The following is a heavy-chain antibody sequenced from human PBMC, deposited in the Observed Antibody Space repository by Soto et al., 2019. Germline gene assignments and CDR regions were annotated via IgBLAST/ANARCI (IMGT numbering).Heavy chain of an antibody. D-gene: IGHD3-22*01. J-gene: IGHJ4*02. CDR3: AREPYYYDSSGYHY. CDR2: IYYSGST. CDR1: GGSISSGDYY. Sequence: SETLSLTCTVSGGSISSGDYYWSWIRQPPGKGLEWIGYIYYSGSTYYNPSLKSRVTISVDTSKNQFSLKLSSVTAADTAVYYCAREPYYYDSSGYHYWGQGTLVTVSS. V-gene: IGHV4-30-4*01.